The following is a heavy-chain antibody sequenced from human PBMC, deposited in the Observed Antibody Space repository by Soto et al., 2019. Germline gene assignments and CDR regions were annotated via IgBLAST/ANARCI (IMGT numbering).Heavy chain of an antibody. CDR3: ARDEIQLWFEGPPFDY. D-gene: IGHD5-18*01. CDR2: INPKTGGT. J-gene: IGHJ4*02. V-gene: IGHV1-2*02. Sequence: ASVKVSCKASGYIFSGYYIHWLRQAPGQGLEWMGWINPKTGGTKYTQKFQGRATMTRDTSSSTAYMELSSLTSDDTAVYYCARDEIQLWFEGPPFDYWGQGTLVTVSS. CDR1: GYIFSGYY.